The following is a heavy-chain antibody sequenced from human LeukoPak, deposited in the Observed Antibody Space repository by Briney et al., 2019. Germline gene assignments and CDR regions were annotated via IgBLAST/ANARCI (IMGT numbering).Heavy chain of an antibody. CDR2: FYYSGST. D-gene: IGHD6-19*01. V-gene: IGHV4-59*01. CDR1: GVSISRYY. CDR3: ARDTSDWNYFDY. Sequence: SETLSLTCSVSGVSISRYYWNWIRQPLGKGLEWIGYFYYSGSTNYNPSLKSRVTISVDTSKNQFSLKLTYVTAADTAVYYCARDTSDWNYFDYWGLGTLVTVSS. J-gene: IGHJ4*02.